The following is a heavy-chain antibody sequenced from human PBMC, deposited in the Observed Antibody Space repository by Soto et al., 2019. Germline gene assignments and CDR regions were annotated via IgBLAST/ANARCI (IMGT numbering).Heavy chain of an antibody. Sequence: GSLSLSCAASGFTFSSYAMHWVRQGPGKGLEWVADISYDGSNKYYADSVKGRFTISRDNSKNTLYLQMNSLRAEDTAVYYCAREIEYSSSVAGLDCWGQGTLVTVSS. CDR3: AREIEYSSSVAGLDC. V-gene: IGHV3-30-3*01. CDR2: ISYDGSNK. CDR1: GFTFSSYA. J-gene: IGHJ4*02. D-gene: IGHD6-6*01.